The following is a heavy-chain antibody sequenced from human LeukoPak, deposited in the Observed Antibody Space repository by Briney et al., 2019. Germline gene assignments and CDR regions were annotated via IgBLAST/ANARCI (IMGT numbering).Heavy chain of an antibody. CDR2: ISTSGST. CDR3: AREATIVGATII. D-gene: IGHD1-26*01. CDR1: GGSFSTYY. Sequence: SETLSLTCTVSGGSFSTYYWSWLRHSAGEGLEWVGHISTSGSTTYNPSLKSRVTISVDTSKNQFSLNPSSVTAADTAVYYCAREATIVGATIIWGQGTLVTVSS. V-gene: IGHV4-4*07. J-gene: IGHJ4*02.